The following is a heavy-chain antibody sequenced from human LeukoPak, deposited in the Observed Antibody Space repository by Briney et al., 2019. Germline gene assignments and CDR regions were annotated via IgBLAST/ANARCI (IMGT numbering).Heavy chain of an antibody. CDR2: FDPEDGET. CDR3: ATAPGGYYDSSGYYDY. V-gene: IGHV1-24*01. J-gene: IGHJ4*02. Sequence: ASVTVSCKVSGYTLTELSMHWVRQAPGKGLEWMGGFDPEDGETIYAQKFQGRVTMTEDTSTDTAYMELSSLRSEDTAVYYCATAPGGYYDSSGYYDYWGQGTLVTVSS. D-gene: IGHD3-22*01. CDR1: GYTLTELS.